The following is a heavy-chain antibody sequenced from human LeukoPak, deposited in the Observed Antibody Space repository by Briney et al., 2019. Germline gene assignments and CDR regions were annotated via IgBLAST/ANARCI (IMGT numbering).Heavy chain of an antibody. CDR2: IYYSGST. CDR3: ARASLLDILTSFDP. Sequence: SETLSLTCTVSGGSISSYYWSWIRQPPGKGLEWIGYIYYSGSTNYNPSLKSRVTILVDTTKNQFSLKLSSVTAADTAVYYCARASLLDILTSFDPWGQGTLVTVSS. V-gene: IGHV4-59*01. CDR1: GGSISSYY. J-gene: IGHJ5*02. D-gene: IGHD3-9*01.